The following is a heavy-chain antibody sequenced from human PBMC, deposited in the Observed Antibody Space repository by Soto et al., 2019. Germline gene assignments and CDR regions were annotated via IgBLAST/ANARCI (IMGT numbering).Heavy chain of an antibody. D-gene: IGHD3-3*01. CDR2: INPSGGST. J-gene: IGHJ6*02. CDR3: ARDKYDFWSGNYGMDV. V-gene: IGHV1-46*01. Sequence: GASVKVPCKASGYTFTSYYMHWVRQAPGQGLEWMGIINPSGGSTSYAQKFQGRVTMTRDTSTSTVYMELSSLRSEDTAVYYCARDKYDFWSGNYGMDVWGQGTTVTVSS. CDR1: GYTFTSYY.